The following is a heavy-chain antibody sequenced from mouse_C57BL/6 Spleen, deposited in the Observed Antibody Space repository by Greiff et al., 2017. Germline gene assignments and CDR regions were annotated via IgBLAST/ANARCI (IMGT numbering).Heavy chain of an antibody. V-gene: IGHV1-62-2*01. Sequence: QVQLKESGAELVKPGASVKLSCKASGYTFTEYTIHWVKQRSGQGLEWIGWFYPGSGSIKYNEKFKDKATLTADKSSSTVYMELSRLTSEDSAVYFCARHEDDYYGNYYAMDYWGQGTSVTVSS. CDR2: FYPGSGSI. CDR3: ARHEDDYYGNYYAMDY. D-gene: IGHD2-1*01. J-gene: IGHJ4*01. CDR1: GYTFTEYT.